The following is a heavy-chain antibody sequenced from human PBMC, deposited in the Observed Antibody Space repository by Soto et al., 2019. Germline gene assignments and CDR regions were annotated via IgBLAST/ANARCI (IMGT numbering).Heavy chain of an antibody. CDR2: IYYTGST. J-gene: IGHJ4*02. D-gene: IGHD6-25*01. CDR1: GSSISLFY. CDR3: AEGAAFDY. V-gene: IGHV4-59*03. Sequence: PSETLSLTCTVSGSSISLFYWSWIRQPPGKGLEWIGYIYYTGSTKYNPSLKSRVTLSLGTSRNQLSLKLSSVTAADTAVYYCAEGAAFDYWGQGTLVTVSS.